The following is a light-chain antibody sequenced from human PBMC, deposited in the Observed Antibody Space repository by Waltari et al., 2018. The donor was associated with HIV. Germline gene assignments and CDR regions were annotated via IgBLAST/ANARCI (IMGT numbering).Light chain of an antibody. J-gene: IGLJ3*02. CDR1: SSTIGDNT. Sequence: QSALTQPHSASGTPGQRVTIFCSGSSSTIGDNTVNWNQVLPGTAPKLLIYSSNQRPSGVPDRFSGSSSGTSASLAISGLQSEDEADYYCATWDDSLNGHLFGGGTKLTVL. CDR2: SSN. V-gene: IGLV1-44*01. CDR3: ATWDDSLNGHL.